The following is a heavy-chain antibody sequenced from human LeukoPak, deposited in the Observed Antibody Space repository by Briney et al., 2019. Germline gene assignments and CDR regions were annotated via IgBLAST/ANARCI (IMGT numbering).Heavy chain of an antibody. V-gene: IGHV3-23*01. CDR1: GLTFSRYA. J-gene: IGHJ4*02. CDR3: AKDGVRPDFGDYYSADF. CDR2: TSGSGDRK. D-gene: IGHD4-17*01. Sequence: GGSLRLSCAASGLTFSRYAMTWVRQAPGKGLEWVSSTSGSGDRKYYADSVRGRFTISRDNSKNTLYLQMNSLRAEDTAVYYCAKDGVRPDFGDYYSADFWGQGTLVTVSS.